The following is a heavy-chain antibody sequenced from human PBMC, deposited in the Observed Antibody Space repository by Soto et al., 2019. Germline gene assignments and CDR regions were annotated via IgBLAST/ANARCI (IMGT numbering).Heavy chain of an antibody. Sequence: SVKVSCKASGGTFSSYAISWVRQAPGQGLEWMGGIIPIFGTANYAQKFQGRVTITADESTSTAYMELSSLRSEDTAVYYCARVPYYDFWSGLYDWFDPWGQGTLVTVSS. CDR3: ARVPYYDFWSGLYDWFDP. D-gene: IGHD3-3*01. V-gene: IGHV1-69*13. J-gene: IGHJ5*02. CDR2: IIPIFGTA. CDR1: GGTFSSYA.